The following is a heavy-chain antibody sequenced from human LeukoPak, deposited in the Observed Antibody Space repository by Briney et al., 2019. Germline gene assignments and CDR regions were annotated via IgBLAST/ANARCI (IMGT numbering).Heavy chain of an antibody. CDR3: ARTTDYYFDY. CDR2: IYPGDSDT. Sequence: GESLKISCKGFGYTFINYWIAWVRQMPGKGLEWMGIIYPGDSDTRYSPSFQGQVTISADKSISTAYLQWSSLKASDTAMYYCARTTDYYFDYWGQGTLVTVSS. D-gene: IGHD1-1*01. J-gene: IGHJ4*02. CDR1: GYTFINYW. V-gene: IGHV5-51*01.